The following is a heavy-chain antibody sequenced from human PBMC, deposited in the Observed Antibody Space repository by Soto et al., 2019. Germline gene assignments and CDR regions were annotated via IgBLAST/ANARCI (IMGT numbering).Heavy chain of an antibody. CDR3: ARAGGITIFGVPFDP. CDR1: GYTFTSYA. D-gene: IGHD3-3*01. J-gene: IGHJ5*02. CDR2: INAGNGNT. V-gene: IGHV1-3*01. Sequence: ASVKVSCKASGYTFTSYAMHWVRQAPGQRVEWMGWINAGNGNTKYSQKFQGRVTITRDTSASTAYMELSSLRSEDTAVYYCARAGGITIFGVPFDPWGQGTLVTVS.